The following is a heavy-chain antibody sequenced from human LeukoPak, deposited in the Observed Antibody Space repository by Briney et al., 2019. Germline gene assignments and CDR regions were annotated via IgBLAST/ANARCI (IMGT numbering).Heavy chain of an antibody. CDR3: ARGRGIAAAGTRRGCWFDP. Sequence: PSDTLSLTCAVYGGSFSRYYWSWLRQPPGKGLEWLGEINHSGSPNYHPPLKGRVTILVDPSTNQFSLKLSCVTAADTAVYYCARGRGIAAAGTRRGCWFDPWGQGTLVTVSS. CDR1: GGSFSRYY. J-gene: IGHJ5*02. V-gene: IGHV4-34*01. D-gene: IGHD6-13*01. CDR2: INHSGSP.